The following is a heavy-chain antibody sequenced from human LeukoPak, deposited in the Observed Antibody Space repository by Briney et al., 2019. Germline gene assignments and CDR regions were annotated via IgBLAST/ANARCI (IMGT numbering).Heavy chain of an antibody. CDR1: GYTFTSYG. D-gene: IGHD1-7*01. Sequence: ASVRVSCKASGYTFTSYGISWVRQAPGQGLEWMGWISAYNGNTNYAQKLQGRVTMTTDTSTSTAYMELSSLRSEDTAVYYCASGYNWNSRGAFDYWGQGTLVTVSS. J-gene: IGHJ4*02. CDR2: ISAYNGNT. CDR3: ASGYNWNSRGAFDY. V-gene: IGHV1-18*01.